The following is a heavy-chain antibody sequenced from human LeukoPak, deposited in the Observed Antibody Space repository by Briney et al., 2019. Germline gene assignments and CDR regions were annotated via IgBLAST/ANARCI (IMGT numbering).Heavy chain of an antibody. Sequence: GGSLRLSCAASGFTVSSNYMSWVRQAPGKGLEWVSVIYSGGSTYYADSVKGRFTISRDNSKNTLYLQMNSLRAEDTAVYYCARSAADGAYSSGWFDYWGQGTLVTVSS. CDR1: GFTVSSNY. CDR2: IYSGGST. CDR3: ARSAADGAYSSGWFDY. V-gene: IGHV3-66*01. D-gene: IGHD6-19*01. J-gene: IGHJ4*02.